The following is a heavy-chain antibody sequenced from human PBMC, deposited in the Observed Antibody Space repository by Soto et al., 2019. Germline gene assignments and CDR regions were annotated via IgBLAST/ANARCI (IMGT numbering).Heavy chain of an antibody. D-gene: IGHD3-22*01. CDR2: IWLDGSNK. Sequence: QVQLVESGGGVVQPGRSLRLSCATSGFPFRSYDMHWVRQAPGKGLEWVAAIWLDGSNKYYADSVRGRFTISRDNSNHTVYLEMNSLRVEDAAVYYCARKSDSLIDYWGQGILVTVST. V-gene: IGHV3-33*01. J-gene: IGHJ4*02. CDR3: ARKSDSLIDY. CDR1: GFPFRSYD.